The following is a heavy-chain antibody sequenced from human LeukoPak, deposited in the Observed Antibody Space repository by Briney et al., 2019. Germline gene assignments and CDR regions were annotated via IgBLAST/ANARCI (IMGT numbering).Heavy chain of an antibody. D-gene: IGHD5-24*01. CDR2: IIPIFGIA. CDR3: AGKKVHGYNYPFDY. CDR1: GGTFSSYA. V-gene: IGHV1-69*04. Sequence: SVKVSCKASGGTFSSYAISWVRQAPGQGLEWMGRIIPIFGIANYAQKFQGRVTITADKSTSTAYMELSSLRSEDTAVYYCAGKKVHGYNYPFDYWGQGTLVTVSS. J-gene: IGHJ4*02.